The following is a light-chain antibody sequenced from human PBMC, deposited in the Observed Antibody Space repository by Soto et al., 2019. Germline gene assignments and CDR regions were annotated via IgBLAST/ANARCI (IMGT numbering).Light chain of an antibody. CDR3: QQYVSSSRT. Sequence: EIVLTQSPGTLSLSPGERATLSCRASQSVSSYLAWYQQKPGQAPRLLIYGASSRATGIPDRFSGSGSGTEFSLTISRLEPADFAVYYCQQYVSSSRTFGQGTKVEIK. CDR2: GAS. V-gene: IGKV3-20*01. J-gene: IGKJ1*01. CDR1: QSVSSY.